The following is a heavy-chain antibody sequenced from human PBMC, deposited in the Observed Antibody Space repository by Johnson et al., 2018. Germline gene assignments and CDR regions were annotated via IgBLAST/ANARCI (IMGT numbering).Heavy chain of an antibody. CDR1: GFTFGDYA. J-gene: IGHJ1*01. CDR2: IRSKAYGGTT. CDR3: TRDDFWSWYWIRTRDFQH. Sequence: VQLVQSGGGLVKPGWSLRLSCTASGFTFGDYAMSWFRQAPGKGLEWVGFIRSKAYGGTTEYAASVKGRFTISRDDSKSIANLQMNSLKTEDTAVYYCTRDDFWSWYWIRTRDFQHWGQGTLVTVSS. V-gene: IGHV3-49*05. D-gene: IGHD3-3*01.